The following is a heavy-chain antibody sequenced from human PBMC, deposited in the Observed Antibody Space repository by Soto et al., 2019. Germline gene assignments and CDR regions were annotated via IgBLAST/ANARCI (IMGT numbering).Heavy chain of an antibody. J-gene: IGHJ4*02. Sequence: GGSLRLSCAASGFTFSSYAMSWVRQAPGKGLEWVSAISGSGGSTYYADSVKGRFTISRDNSKNTLYLQMNSLRAEDTAVYYCAKASITMVRGVITHGTQPHPIHNYWGQGTLVTVSS. D-gene: IGHD3-10*01. V-gene: IGHV3-23*01. CDR3: AKASITMVRGVITHGTQPHPIHNY. CDR2: ISGSGGST. CDR1: GFTFSSYA.